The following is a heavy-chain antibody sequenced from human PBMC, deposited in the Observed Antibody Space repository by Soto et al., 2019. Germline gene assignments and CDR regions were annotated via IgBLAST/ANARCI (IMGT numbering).Heavy chain of an antibody. J-gene: IGHJ6*03. Sequence: GGSLRLSCAASGFTFSSYAMHWVRQAPGKGLEYVSAISSNGGSTYYANSVKGRFTISRDNSKNTLYLQMGSLRAEDMAVYYCARVRLWFGESQRSRAYYYYMDVWGKGTTVTVSS. CDR2: ISSNGGST. CDR3: ARVRLWFGESQRSRAYYYYMDV. V-gene: IGHV3-64*01. CDR1: GFTFSSYA. D-gene: IGHD3-10*01.